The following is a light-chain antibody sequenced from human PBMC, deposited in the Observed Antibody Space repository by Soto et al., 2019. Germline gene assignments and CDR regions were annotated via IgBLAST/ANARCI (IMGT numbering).Light chain of an antibody. Sequence: IMLTQSPYSLSSSPGERVTLTCRASQSVTTKLAWYQHKPGRAPRLLISRASSRASGVPDRFSGSGSGTDFTLTISSLEPEDFAAYYCQYHGSFPLTFGGGTKVDIK. CDR3: QYHGSFPLT. V-gene: IGKV3-20*01. CDR2: RAS. J-gene: IGKJ4*01. CDR1: QSVTTK.